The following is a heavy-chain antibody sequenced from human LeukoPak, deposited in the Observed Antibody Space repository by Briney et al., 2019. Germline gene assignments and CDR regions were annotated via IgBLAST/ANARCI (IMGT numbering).Heavy chain of an antibody. CDR3: AREPQLMGADY. D-gene: IGHD2-8*01. V-gene: IGHV4-4*07. Sequence: SETLSLTCTVSGGSISNYCWSWIRQPAGKELEWIGRIYTSGSTNYNPSLKSRITMSVDTSKNQFSLKLTSVTAADTAVYYCAREPQLMGADYWGQGTLVTVSS. CDR1: GGSISNYC. CDR2: IYTSGST. J-gene: IGHJ4*02.